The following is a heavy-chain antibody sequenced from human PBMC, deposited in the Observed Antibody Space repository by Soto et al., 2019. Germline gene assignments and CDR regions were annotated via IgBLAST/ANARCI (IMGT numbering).Heavy chain of an antibody. CDR3: SRPVPAAKYYYGMDV. CDR2: ISGSGGST. D-gene: IGHD2-2*01. J-gene: IGHJ6*02. CDR1: GFTFSSYA. V-gene: IGHV3-23*01. Sequence: GGSLRLSCAASGFTFSSYAMSWVRQAPGKGLEWVSAISGSGGSTYYADSVKGRFTIYRDNSKNPLYLQMNSLRAEDTAVYYCSRPVPAAKYYYGMDVWGQGTTVTVSS.